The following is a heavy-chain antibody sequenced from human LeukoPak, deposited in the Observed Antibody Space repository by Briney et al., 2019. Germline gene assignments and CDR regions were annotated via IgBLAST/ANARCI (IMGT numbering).Heavy chain of an antibody. D-gene: IGHD3-10*01. J-gene: IGHJ4*02. CDR3: ARDSNRGPRGGLGSRY. V-gene: IGHV3-30-3*01. CDR2: ISYDGSNK. CDR1: GLTFSSYA. Sequence: GGSLRLSCAASGLTFSSYAMHWVRQAPGKGLEWVAVISYDGSNKYYADSVKGRFTISRDNSKNTLYLQMNGLRAEDTAVYYCARDSNRGPRGGLGSRYWGQGTLVTVSS.